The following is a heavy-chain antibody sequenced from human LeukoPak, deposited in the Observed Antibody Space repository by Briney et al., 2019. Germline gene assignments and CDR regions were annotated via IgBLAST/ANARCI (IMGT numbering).Heavy chain of an antibody. J-gene: IGHJ3*02. V-gene: IGHV1-69*04. CDR1: GGVFASYA. CDR3: AREWGEYHDGSEHDAFDI. CDR2: IIPILGTA. Sequence: GASVKVSCKASGGVFASYAISWVRQAPGQGLEWVGRIIPILGTADYAQNFQGRVTITADKSTSTAYMELRSLRSEDTAVYFCAREWGEYHDGSEHDAFDIWGQGTMVTVSS. D-gene: IGHD3-10*01.